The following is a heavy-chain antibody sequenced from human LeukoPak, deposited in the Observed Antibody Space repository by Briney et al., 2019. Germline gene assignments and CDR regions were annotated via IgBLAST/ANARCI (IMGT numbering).Heavy chain of an antibody. CDR1: GFTFSSYA. V-gene: IGHV3-30-3*01. D-gene: IGHD7-27*01. J-gene: IGHJ4*02. Sequence: TGGSLRLSCAASGFTFSSYAMHWVRQAPGKGLEWVAVISYDGSNKYYADSVKGRFTISRDNSKNTLYLQMNSLRAEDTAVYYCARGTGIFDYWGQGTLVTVSS. CDR2: ISYDGSNK. CDR3: ARGTGIFDY.